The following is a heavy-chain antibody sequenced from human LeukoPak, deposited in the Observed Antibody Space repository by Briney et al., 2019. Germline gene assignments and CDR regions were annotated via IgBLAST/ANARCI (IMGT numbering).Heavy chain of an antibody. J-gene: IGHJ4*02. CDR1: GFTFDDYA. CDR3: AKDISAALYCSSTSCYRRKAFDY. V-gene: IGHV3-9*01. Sequence: GRSLRLSCAASGFTFDDYAMHWVRQAPGKGLEWVSGISWNSGSIGYADPVKGRFTISRDNAKNSLYLQMNSLRAEDTALYYCAKDISAALYCSSTSCYRRKAFDYWGQGTLVTVSS. D-gene: IGHD2-2*01. CDR2: ISWNSGSI.